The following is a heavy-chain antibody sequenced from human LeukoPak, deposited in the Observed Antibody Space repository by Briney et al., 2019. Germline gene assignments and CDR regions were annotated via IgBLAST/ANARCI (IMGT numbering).Heavy chain of an antibody. D-gene: IGHD6-6*01. CDR3: ARGSSIAAGIDY. CDR1: GGSFSGYY. CDR2: INHSGST. Sequence: SETLSLTCAVYGGSFSGYYWSWIRQPPGKGLEWIGEINHSGSTNYNPSLKSRVTISVDTSKNQFSLKLSSVTAADTAVYYCARGSSIAAGIDYWGQGTLVTVSS. V-gene: IGHV4-34*01. J-gene: IGHJ4*02.